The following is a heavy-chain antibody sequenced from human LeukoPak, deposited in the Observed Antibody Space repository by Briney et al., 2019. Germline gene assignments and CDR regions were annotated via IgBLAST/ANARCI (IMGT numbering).Heavy chain of an antibody. Sequence: SETLSLTCTVSGGSISSSSYYWGWIRQPPGKGLEWIGSIYYSGSTYYNPSLKSRVTISVDTSKNQFSLKLSSVTAADTAVYYCARDVSSSWHNWFDPWGQGTLVTVSS. CDR2: IYYSGST. CDR3: ARDVSSSWHNWFDP. V-gene: IGHV4-39*07. D-gene: IGHD6-13*01. CDR1: GGSISSSSYY. J-gene: IGHJ5*02.